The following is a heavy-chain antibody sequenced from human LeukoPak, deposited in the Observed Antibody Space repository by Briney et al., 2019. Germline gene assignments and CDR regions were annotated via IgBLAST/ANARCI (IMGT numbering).Heavy chain of an antibody. J-gene: IGHJ4*02. CDR1: GFTFSSYA. Sequence: GGSLSLSCAASGFTFSSYAMSWVRQAPGQGLEWVSAISGSGGSTYYADSVKGRFTISIDNSKNTLYLQMNSLRAEDTAVYYCARNPPRYFNWGQGTLVTVSS. CDR3: ARNPPRYFN. D-gene: IGHD1-26*01. CDR2: ISGSGGST. V-gene: IGHV3-23*01.